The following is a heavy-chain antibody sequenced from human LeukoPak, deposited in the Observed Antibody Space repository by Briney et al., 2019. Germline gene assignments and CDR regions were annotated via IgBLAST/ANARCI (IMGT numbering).Heavy chain of an antibody. CDR3: ARDLGGSGNLYFDY. V-gene: IGHV3-64D*06. Sequence: PGGSLRLSCSASGFTFSSYAMHWVRQAPGKGLEYVSAISSNGGSTYYADSVKGRFTISRDNSKNTLYLQMSSLRAEDTAVYYCARDLGGSGNLYFDYWGQGTLVTVSS. J-gene: IGHJ4*02. D-gene: IGHD3-10*01. CDR2: ISSNGGST. CDR1: GFTFSSYA.